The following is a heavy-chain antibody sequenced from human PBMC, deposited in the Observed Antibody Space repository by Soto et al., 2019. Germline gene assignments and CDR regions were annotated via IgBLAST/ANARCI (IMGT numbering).Heavy chain of an antibody. J-gene: IGHJ3*02. CDR2: IYLRGNT. Sequence: SETLSLTCSVSGDSISRIDYYWTWIRQHPEKGLEWIGNIYLRGNTYYSPSLESRLTISVDTSKNQFSLKLTSVTAADTAVYYCAREGGSYDSGGYWIRGAFDIGGQGTMVTVSS. CDR3: AREGGSYDSGGYWIRGAFDI. V-gene: IGHV4-31*03. D-gene: IGHD3-22*01. CDR1: GDSISRIDYY.